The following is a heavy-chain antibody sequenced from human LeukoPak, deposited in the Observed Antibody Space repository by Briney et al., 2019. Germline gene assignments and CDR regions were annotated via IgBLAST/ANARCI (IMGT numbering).Heavy chain of an antibody. CDR3: ARDPNGDYLGAFDI. D-gene: IGHD2-8*01. Sequence: PGRALRLSCAGSGFTFSSYAMHRVRQAPGKGLEWVAVISFDGSKKYYTDSVQGRFTISRDNSKNTLYLQMNSLRVEDTAVYYCARDPNGDYLGAFDIWDQGTMVTVSS. J-gene: IGHJ3*02. CDR1: GFTFSSYA. V-gene: IGHV3-30-3*01. CDR2: ISFDGSKK.